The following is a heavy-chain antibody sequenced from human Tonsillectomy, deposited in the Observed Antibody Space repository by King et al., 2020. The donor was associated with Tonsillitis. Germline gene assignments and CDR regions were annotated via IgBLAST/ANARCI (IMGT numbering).Heavy chain of an antibody. Sequence: QLVQSGGGLVQPGGSLRLSCAASGFTFSSNWMSWVRQAPGRGLEWVAHIKQDGSEKYYVDSVKGRFTISRDNTKNSLYLQMNSLRAEDTAVYYCARKVRVGWLAYFDYWGQGTLVTVSS. CDR3: ARKVRVGWLAYFDY. J-gene: IGHJ4*02. D-gene: IGHD5-24*01. V-gene: IGHV3-7*03. CDR1: GFTFSSNW. CDR2: IKQDGSEK.